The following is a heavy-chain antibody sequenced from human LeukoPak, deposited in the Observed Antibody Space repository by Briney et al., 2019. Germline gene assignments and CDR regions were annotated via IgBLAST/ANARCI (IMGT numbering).Heavy chain of an antibody. CDR3: ARAAIRGFDY. CDR2: IHRSGNDI. V-gene: IGHV3-48*03. D-gene: IGHD2-21*02. CDR1: GFTFSSFE. J-gene: IGHJ4*02. Sequence: GGSLRLSCAASGFTFSSFEMNWVRQAPGKGLEWISYIHRSGNDIQYADSVKGRFTISRDNARNSLFLQMNSLRAEDTAVYYCARAAIRGFDYWGQGTLVTVSS.